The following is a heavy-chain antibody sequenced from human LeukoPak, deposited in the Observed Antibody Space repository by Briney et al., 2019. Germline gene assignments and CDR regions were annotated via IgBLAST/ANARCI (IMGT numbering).Heavy chain of an antibody. Sequence: PSETLSLTCTVSGGSISSSSYYWGWIRQPPGKGLEWIGSIYYSGSTYYNPSLKSRVTISVDTSKNQFSLKLSSVTAADTAVYYCARGGPYYYDSSGYWYAFDIWGQGTMVTVSS. V-gene: IGHV4-39*07. J-gene: IGHJ3*02. CDR3: ARGGPYYYDSSGYWYAFDI. CDR2: IYYSGST. D-gene: IGHD3-22*01. CDR1: GGSISSSSYY.